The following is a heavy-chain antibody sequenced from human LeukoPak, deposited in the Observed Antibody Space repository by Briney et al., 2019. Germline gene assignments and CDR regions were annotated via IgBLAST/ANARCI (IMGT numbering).Heavy chain of an antibody. CDR1: GLSFSGYY. V-gene: IGHV4-34*01. CDR3: ARDQGQLPIDY. CDR2: INHSGST. J-gene: IGHJ4*02. D-gene: IGHD2-2*01. Sequence: SETLSLTCAVYGLSFSGYYWSWIRQPPGKGLEWIGEINHSGSTNYNPSLKSRITISVDTSNNQFSLKLTSVTAADTAVYYCARDQGQLPIDYWGQGTLVTVSS.